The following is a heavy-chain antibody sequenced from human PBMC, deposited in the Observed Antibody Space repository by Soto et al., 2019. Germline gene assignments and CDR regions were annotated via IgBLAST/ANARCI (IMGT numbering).Heavy chain of an antibody. V-gene: IGHV3-30-3*01. Sequence: QVQLVESGGGVVQPGRSLRLSCAASGFTFSSYAMHWVRQAPGKGLEWVAVISYDGSNKYYADSVKGRFTISRDNSKNTLYLQMNSLRAEDTAVYYCARDMPTVTGAAADWGQGTLVTVSS. CDR3: ARDMPTVTGAAAD. D-gene: IGHD4-17*01. CDR1: GFTFSSYA. CDR2: ISYDGSNK. J-gene: IGHJ4*02.